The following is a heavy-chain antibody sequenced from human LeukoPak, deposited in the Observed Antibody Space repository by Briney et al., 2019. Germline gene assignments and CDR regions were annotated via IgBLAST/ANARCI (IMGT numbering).Heavy chain of an antibody. D-gene: IGHD3/OR15-3a*01. J-gene: IGHJ6*02. V-gene: IGHV3-48*04. Sequence: GGSLRLSCAASGFTFSSYWMSWVRQAPGKGLEWVSYISSSGSTIYYADSVKGRFTISRDNAKNSLYLQMNSLRAEDTAVYYCARGTRYYYYGMDVWGQGTTVTVSS. CDR3: ARGTRYYYYGMDV. CDR1: GFTFSSYW. CDR2: ISSSGSTI.